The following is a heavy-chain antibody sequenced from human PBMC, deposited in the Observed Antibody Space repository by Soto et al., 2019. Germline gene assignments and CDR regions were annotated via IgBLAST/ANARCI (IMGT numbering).Heavy chain of an antibody. Sequence: EVQLVESGGGLVLPGGSLRLSCAASGFTFSRYWMHWVRQAPGKGLVWVSRINSYGSSTHYADSVKGRFTISRDNAKNTLFLRTNSLRAEDTAVDYCATNYADAEGYYGAGMDVWGQGTTVTVSS. CDR3: ATNYADAEGYYGAGMDV. CDR1: GFTFSRYW. D-gene: IGHD4-17*01. CDR2: INSYGSST. V-gene: IGHV3-74*01. J-gene: IGHJ6*02.